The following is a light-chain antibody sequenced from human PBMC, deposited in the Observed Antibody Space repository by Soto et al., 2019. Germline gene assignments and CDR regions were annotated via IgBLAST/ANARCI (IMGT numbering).Light chain of an antibody. J-gene: IGLJ1*01. Sequence: QSALTQPASVSGSPGQSITISCTGTSSDVGGYNYVSWYQQHPGKAPNLMIYDVSNRPSGVSNRFSGSKSGNTASLTISGLQAEDEANYYCSSYTSSSTPVFGTGTKVPVL. CDR3: SSYTSSSTPV. CDR1: SSDVGGYNY. CDR2: DVS. V-gene: IGLV2-14*01.